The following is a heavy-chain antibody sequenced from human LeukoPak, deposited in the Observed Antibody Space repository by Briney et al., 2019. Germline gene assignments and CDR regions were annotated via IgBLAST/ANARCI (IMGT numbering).Heavy chain of an antibody. J-gene: IGHJ6*03. CDR1: GFTFSSYG. V-gene: IGHV3-30*02. CDR3: ARVIRYYYYMDV. D-gene: IGHD3-22*01. CDR2: IRYDGSNK. Sequence: GGSLRLSCAASGFTFSSYGMHWVRQAPGKGLEWVAFIRYDGSNKYYADSVKGRFTISRDNSKNTLYLQMNSLRAEDTAVYYCARVIRYYYYMDVWGKGTTVTVSS.